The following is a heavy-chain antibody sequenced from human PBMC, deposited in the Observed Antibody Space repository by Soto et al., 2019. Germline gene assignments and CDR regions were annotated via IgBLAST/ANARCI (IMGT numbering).Heavy chain of an antibody. Sequence: QVQLVESGGGVVQPGRSLRLSCAASGFTFSSYAMHWVRQAPGKGLEWVAVISYDGSNKYYADSVKGRFTISRDNSKNTLYLQMNSLRAEDTAVYYCARDQLLQQWLVEPPGYWGQGTLVTVSS. CDR2: ISYDGSNK. CDR1: GFTFSSYA. D-gene: IGHD6-19*01. V-gene: IGHV3-30-3*01. CDR3: ARDQLLQQWLVEPPGY. J-gene: IGHJ4*02.